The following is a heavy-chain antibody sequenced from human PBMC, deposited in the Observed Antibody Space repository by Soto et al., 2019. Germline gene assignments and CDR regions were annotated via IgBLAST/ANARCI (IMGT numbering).Heavy chain of an antibody. V-gene: IGHV3-23*01. CDR1: GFTFSSYA. CDR3: AKVIGSVLRFLEWLDYMDV. Sequence: PGGSLRLSCAASGFTFSSYAMNWVRQAPGKGLEWVSYISSSGGSVYYADSVKGRFTISRDNSKNTLYLQMNSLRVEDTAVYYCAKVIGSVLRFLEWLDYMDVWGRGTTVTVSS. J-gene: IGHJ6*03. CDR2: ISSSGGSV. D-gene: IGHD3-3*01.